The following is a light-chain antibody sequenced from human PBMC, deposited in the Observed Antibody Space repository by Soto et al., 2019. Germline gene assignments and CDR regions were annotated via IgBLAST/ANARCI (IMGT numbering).Light chain of an antibody. CDR1: QRISTW. Sequence: DIPMTQSPSTLSASVGDRVTITCRASQRISTWLAWYQQKPGKAPKVLIYKASTLESGVPSRFSGSGSGTAFTLTISSLQPDDFATYYCQQYNSDWTFGQGTKVEIK. CDR2: KAS. J-gene: IGKJ1*01. CDR3: QQYNSDWT. V-gene: IGKV1-5*03.